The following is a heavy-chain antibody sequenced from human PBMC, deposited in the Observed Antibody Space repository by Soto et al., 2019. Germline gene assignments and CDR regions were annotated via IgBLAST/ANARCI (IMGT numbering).Heavy chain of an antibody. J-gene: IGHJ6*02. CDR3: AKGGRYCSSTSCYYGMDV. CDR2: ISGSGGST. V-gene: IGHV3-23*01. CDR1: GFTFSSYA. Sequence: EVQLLESGGGLVQPGGSLRLSCAASGFTFSSYAMSWVRQAPGKGLEWVSAISGSGGSTYYADSVKGRFTISRDNSKNTLYLQMNSLRAEDTAVYYCAKGGRYCSSTSCYYGMDVWGQGTTVTVSS. D-gene: IGHD2-2*01.